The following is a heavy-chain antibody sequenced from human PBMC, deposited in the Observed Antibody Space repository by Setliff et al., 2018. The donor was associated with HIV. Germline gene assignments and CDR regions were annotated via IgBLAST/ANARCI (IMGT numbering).Heavy chain of an antibody. CDR2: MMPSSGNT. CDR1: GYTFTSYD. V-gene: IGHV1-8*02. D-gene: IGHD3-9*01. Sequence: RASVKVSCKASGYTFTSYDINWVRQATGQGLEWMGWMMPSSGNTGYAQKFQGRLTMTKDTSTSTVYMELSSLKSDDTAVYYCASGCLIGGSGPCRNFEFWGQGTLVTVSS. CDR3: ASGCLIGGSGPCRNFEF. J-gene: IGHJ4*02.